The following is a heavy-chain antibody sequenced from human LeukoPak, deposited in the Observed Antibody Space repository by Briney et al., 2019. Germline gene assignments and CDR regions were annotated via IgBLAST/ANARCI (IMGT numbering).Heavy chain of an antibody. CDR3: ARDLGPNNWFDP. Sequence: PGGSLRLSCAASGFTFSSYSMNWVRQAPGKGLEWVSSISSSSSYIYYADSVKGRFTISRDNAKNSLYLQMNSLRAEDTAVYYCARDLGPNNWFDPWGQGTLVTVSS. CDR2: ISSSSSYI. V-gene: IGHV3-21*04. J-gene: IGHJ5*02. CDR1: GFTFSSYS.